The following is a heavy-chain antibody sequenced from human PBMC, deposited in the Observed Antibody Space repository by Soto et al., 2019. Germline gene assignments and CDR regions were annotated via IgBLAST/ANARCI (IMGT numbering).Heavy chain of an antibody. CDR1: GYTFTSYA. CDR3: ARVGYSYGPRQGAFDI. CDR2: INAGNGNT. J-gene: IGHJ3*02. V-gene: IGHV1-3*01. D-gene: IGHD5-18*01. Sequence: GASVKVSCKASGYTFTSYAMHWVRQAPGQRLEWMGWINAGNGNTKYSQKFQGRVTMTTDTSTSTAYMELRSLRSDDTAVYYCARVGYSYGPRQGAFDIWGQGTMVTVSS.